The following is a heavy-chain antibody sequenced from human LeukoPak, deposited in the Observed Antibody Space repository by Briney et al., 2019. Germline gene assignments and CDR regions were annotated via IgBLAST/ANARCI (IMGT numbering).Heavy chain of an antibody. CDR2: IGTASDT. CDR1: GFTFSSFD. Sequence: GGSLRLSCAASGFTFSSFDMHWVRQPTGQGLEWVSTIGTASDTYYPGSVEGRFTLSRDNAKNSLYLQMNSLTAGDTAVYYCARGPPRGKYFYMDVWGKGTTVTVSS. CDR3: ARGPPRGKYFYMDV. D-gene: IGHD1-1*01. J-gene: IGHJ6*03. V-gene: IGHV3-13*01.